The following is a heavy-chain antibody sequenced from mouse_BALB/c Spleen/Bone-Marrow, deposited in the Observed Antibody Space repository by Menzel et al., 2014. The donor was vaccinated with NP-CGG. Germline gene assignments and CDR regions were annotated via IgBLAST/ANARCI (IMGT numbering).Heavy chain of an antibody. Sequence: QVQLQQSGPGLVAPSQSLSITCTVSGFSLTSYGVHWVRPPPGKGLEWLGVIWAGGSTNYNSALMSRLSISKDNSKSQVFLKMNSLQTDDTAMYYCARVGYRYDGYAMDYWGQGTSVTVSS. CDR1: GFSLTSYG. V-gene: IGHV2-9*02. J-gene: IGHJ4*01. CDR2: IWAGGST. CDR3: ARVGYRYDGYAMDY. D-gene: IGHD2-14*01.